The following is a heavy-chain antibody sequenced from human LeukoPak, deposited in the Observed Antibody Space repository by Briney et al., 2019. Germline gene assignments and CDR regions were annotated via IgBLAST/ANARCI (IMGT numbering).Heavy chain of an antibody. CDR2: IRSKAYGGKT. V-gene: IGHV3-49*03. CDR1: GFTFGDYS. CDR3: TRVTAGVPEDY. D-gene: IGHD1-14*01. Sequence: GGSLRLSCTASGFTFGDYSMSWFRQPPGKGLEWVGFIRSKAYGGKTESAASVKGRFTISRDDSKSIAYLQTNSLKTEDTAVYYCTRVTAGVPEDYWGQGTLVTVSS. J-gene: IGHJ4*02.